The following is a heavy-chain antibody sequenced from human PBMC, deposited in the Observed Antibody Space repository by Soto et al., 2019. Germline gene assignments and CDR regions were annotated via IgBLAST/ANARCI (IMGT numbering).Heavy chain of an antibody. V-gene: IGHV1-58*02. CDR1: GFTFTTSS. CDR2: IVVGSDNT. J-gene: IGHJ5*02. CDR3: AADAEPPDPYNWFDP. Sequence: QKQLVQSGPEVKKPGTSVKVSCKASGFTFTTSSIHWVRQARGQSLEWIGWIVVGSDNTKYAQKFQERVTITRDMSTSTAYMELSSLRSEDTAVYYCAADAEPPDPYNWFDPWGQGTLVTVSS.